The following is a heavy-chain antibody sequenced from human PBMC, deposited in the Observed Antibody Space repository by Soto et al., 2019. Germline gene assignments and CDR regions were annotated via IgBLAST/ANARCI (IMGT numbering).Heavy chain of an antibody. D-gene: IGHD3-3*01. V-gene: IGHV3-30-3*01. CDR2: ISYDGSNK. Sequence: GGSLRLSCAASGFTFSSYAMHWVRQAPGKGLEWVAVISYDGSNKYYADSVKGRFTISRDNSKNTLYLQMNSLRAEDTAVYYCARDRAVPAGFWSLAAYYYCGMDVWGQGTTVTVSS. CDR3: ARDRAVPAGFWSLAAYYYCGMDV. J-gene: IGHJ6*02. CDR1: GFTFSSYA.